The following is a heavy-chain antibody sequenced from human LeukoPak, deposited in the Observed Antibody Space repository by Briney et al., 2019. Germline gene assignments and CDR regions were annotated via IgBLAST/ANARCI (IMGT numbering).Heavy chain of an antibody. D-gene: IGHD2-2*01. CDR3: ARDGCSSTSCFGDY. Sequence: GRSLRLSCAASGFTFSSYAMHWVRQAPGKGLEWVAVISYDGSNKYYADSVKGRFTLSRDNSKNTLYLQMNSLRAEDTAVYYCARDGCSSTSCFGDYWGQGTLVTVSS. J-gene: IGHJ4*02. V-gene: IGHV3-30-3*01. CDR1: GFTFSSYA. CDR2: ISYDGSNK.